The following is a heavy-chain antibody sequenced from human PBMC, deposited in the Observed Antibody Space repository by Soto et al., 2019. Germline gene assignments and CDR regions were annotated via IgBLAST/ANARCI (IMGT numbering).Heavy chain of an antibody. CDR2: IIPILGIA. CDR3: ARGSGGRGDY. V-gene: IGHV1-69*02. D-gene: IGHD6-19*01. Sequence: QVQLVQSGAEVKKPGSSVKVSCKASGGTFSSYTINWVRQAPGQGLEWMGMIIPILGIADYAQKFQDRVTIAADQSTSADYMALSSLRSEDTAVYYCARGSGGRGDYWGQGTLVTVSS. CDR1: GGTFSSYT. J-gene: IGHJ4*02.